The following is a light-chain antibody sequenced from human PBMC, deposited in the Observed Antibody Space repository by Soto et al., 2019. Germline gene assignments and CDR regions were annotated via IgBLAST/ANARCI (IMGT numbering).Light chain of an antibody. Sequence: AIQLTQSPSSLSASVGDRVTITCRATQGIRNELGWYQQKPGKAPRLLIYAASSLQSGVPSRFSGSASGTDFTLTISSLQPEDFATYYCLQDYNYPRAFGRGTKVDIK. CDR2: AAS. CDR1: QGIRNE. J-gene: IGKJ1*01. CDR3: LQDYNYPRA. V-gene: IGKV1-6*01.